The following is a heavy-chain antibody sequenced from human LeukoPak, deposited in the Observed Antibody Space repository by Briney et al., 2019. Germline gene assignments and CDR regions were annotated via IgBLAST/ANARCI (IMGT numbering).Heavy chain of an antibody. CDR1: AGSIGSDY. CDR3: AKYGNSGWVIDN. Sequence: AETLSLTCTVSAGSIGSDYWTWIRQPPGKGLEYIGYIYYTGGTNYNPSLKSRVTISVDTSKNQFSLKLSSVTAADTAVYFCAKYGNSGWVIDNWGQGTLVTVSS. J-gene: IGHJ4*02. CDR2: IYYTGGT. D-gene: IGHD6-19*01. V-gene: IGHV4-59*08.